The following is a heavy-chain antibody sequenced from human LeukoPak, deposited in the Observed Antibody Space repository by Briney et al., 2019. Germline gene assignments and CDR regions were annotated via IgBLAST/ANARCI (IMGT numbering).Heavy chain of an antibody. D-gene: IGHD4-11*01. J-gene: IGHJ5*02. V-gene: IGHV4-34*01. CDR2: INHSGST. Sequence: SETLSLTCAVYGGPFSGYYWSWIRQPPGKGLEWIGEINHSGSTNYNPSLKSRVTISVDTSKNQFSLKLSSVTAADTAVYYCARDYRSWFDPWGQGTLVTVSS. CDR1: GGPFSGYY. CDR3: ARDYRSWFDP.